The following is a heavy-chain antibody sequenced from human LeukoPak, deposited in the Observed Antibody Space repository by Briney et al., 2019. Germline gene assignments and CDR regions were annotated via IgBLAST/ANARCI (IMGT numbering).Heavy chain of an antibody. J-gene: IGHJ3*01. CDR1: GFAFSRFR. Sequence: SPCPSCAASGFAFSRFRMHWVCQAPGKGLEWVAVISYDGSNKYYADSVKGRFTISRDNSKNTLYLQMSSLRAEDTAVYYCAKRPVVAAAETGLDPLELWGPGTMVTVSS. CDR3: AKRPVVAAAETGLDPLEL. CDR2: ISYDGSNK. D-gene: IGHD6-13*01. V-gene: IGHV3-30*18.